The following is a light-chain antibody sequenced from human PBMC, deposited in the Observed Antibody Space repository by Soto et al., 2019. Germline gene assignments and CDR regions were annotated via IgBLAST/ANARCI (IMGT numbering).Light chain of an antibody. CDR1: QGVSSW. CDR2: AAS. V-gene: IGKV1-12*01. Sequence: DIQLTQSPSSVSASVGDRVIITCRASQGVSSWLAWYQQRPGKAPKLLISAASTLQGGVPSRFSGSGAGTHFTLTISSLQPEDFATDYCQQANNFPITFGQGTRLDLK. J-gene: IGKJ5*01. CDR3: QQANNFPIT.